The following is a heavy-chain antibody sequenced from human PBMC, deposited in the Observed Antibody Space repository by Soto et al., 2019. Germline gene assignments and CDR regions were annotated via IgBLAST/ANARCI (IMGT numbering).Heavy chain of an antibody. Sequence: GGSLRLSCAASGFRFSDYAMSWGRQAPGKGLECVSVISGSGDIIYYADSVKGRFTISRDNSKNTLYLRMNSLTVEDTAVYYCTKDLYVQPPSGWFDPWGQGTLVTVSS. V-gene: IGHV3-23*01. D-gene: IGHD1-26*01. CDR3: TKDLYVQPPSGWFDP. J-gene: IGHJ5*02. CDR2: ISGSGDII. CDR1: GFRFSDYA.